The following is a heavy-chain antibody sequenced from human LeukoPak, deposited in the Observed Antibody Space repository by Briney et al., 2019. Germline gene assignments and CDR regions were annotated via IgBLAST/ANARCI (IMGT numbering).Heavy chain of an antibody. D-gene: IGHD3-10*01. CDR1: GGSFSGYY. V-gene: IGHV4-34*01. Sequence: ETLSLTCAVYGGSFSGYYWSWIRQPPGKGLEWIGEINHSGSTNYNPSLKSRVTISVDTSKSQFSLKLSSVTAADTAVYYCARVGYYSGYWGQGTLVTVSS. CDR2: INHSGST. J-gene: IGHJ4*02. CDR3: ARVGYYSGY.